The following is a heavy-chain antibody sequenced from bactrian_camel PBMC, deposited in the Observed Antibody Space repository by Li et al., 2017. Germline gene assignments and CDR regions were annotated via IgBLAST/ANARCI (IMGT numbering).Heavy chain of an antibody. Sequence: HVQLVESGGGSVKPGGSLRLSCAASGFTFSSFHMRWVRQAPGKGLEWVSSIYSDGSNTNYADSVKGRFTISKDNAKNTVTLRMNSLKPEDTAMYYCAANHRGMWFRPSYDYWGQGTQVTVS. CDR2: IYSDGSNT. D-gene: IGHD2*01. V-gene: IGHV3-2*01. J-gene: IGHJ4*01. CDR1: GFTFSSFH. CDR3: AANHRGMWFRPSYDY.